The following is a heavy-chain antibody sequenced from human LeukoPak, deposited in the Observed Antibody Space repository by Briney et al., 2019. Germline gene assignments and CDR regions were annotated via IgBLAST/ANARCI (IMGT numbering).Heavy chain of an antibody. V-gene: IGHV3-53*01. Sequence: GGSLRLSCAASGFTVSSKYMTWVRQAPGKGLQWVSVIYSGGSTYYADSVKGRFTISRDNSKNTLYLQINSLRAEDTAVYYCARGHYDGSGYSPGYAFDIWGQGTMVTVSS. CDR3: ARGHYDGSGYSPGYAFDI. CDR2: IYSGGST. J-gene: IGHJ3*02. D-gene: IGHD3-22*01. CDR1: GFTVSSKY.